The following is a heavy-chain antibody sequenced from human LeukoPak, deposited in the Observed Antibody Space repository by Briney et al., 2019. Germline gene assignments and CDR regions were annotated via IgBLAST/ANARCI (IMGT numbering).Heavy chain of an antibody. Sequence: SQTLSLTCAVSGGSISSGGYSWSWIRQPPGKGLEWIGEINHSGSTNYNPSLKSRVTISVDTSKNQFSLKLSSVTAADTAVYYCARGGTYYDFWSGYSSAPYFDYWGQGTLVTVSS. D-gene: IGHD3-3*01. CDR2: INHSGST. V-gene: IGHV4-30-2*01. CDR1: GGSISSGGYS. CDR3: ARGGTYYDFWSGYSSAPYFDY. J-gene: IGHJ4*02.